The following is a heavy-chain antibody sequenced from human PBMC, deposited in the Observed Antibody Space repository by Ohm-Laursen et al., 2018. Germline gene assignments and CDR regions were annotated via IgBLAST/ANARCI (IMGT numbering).Heavy chain of an antibody. J-gene: IGHJ6*02. CDR3: ARDLGFAAPMDV. V-gene: IGHV4-4*07. CDR1: GGSFSGYY. Sequence: SDTLSLTCAVYGGSFSGYYWTWVRQPAGKGLEWIGRISSSGSTNYNPPLKSRVTMSVDTSKNQLSLKVNSVTAADTAVYYRARDLGFAAPMDVWGQGTTVTVSS. CDR2: ISSSGST. D-gene: IGHD7-27*01.